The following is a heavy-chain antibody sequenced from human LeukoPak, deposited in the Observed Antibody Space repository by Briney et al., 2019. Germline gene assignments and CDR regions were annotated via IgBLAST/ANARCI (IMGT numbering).Heavy chain of an antibody. CDR1: GDSVSSNSAA. Sequence: SQTLSLTCAISGDSVSSNSAAWNWTRQSPSRGLEWLGRTYYRSKWYNDYAVSVKSRITINPDTSKNQFSLQLNSVTPEDTAVYYCARDRTLLLWFGELLTQDAFDIWGQGTMVAVSS. J-gene: IGHJ3*02. D-gene: IGHD3-10*01. CDR3: ARDRTLLLWFGELLTQDAFDI. V-gene: IGHV6-1*01. CDR2: TYYRSKWYN.